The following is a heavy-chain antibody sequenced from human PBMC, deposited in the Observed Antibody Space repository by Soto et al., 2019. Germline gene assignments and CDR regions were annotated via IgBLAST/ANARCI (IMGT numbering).Heavy chain of an antibody. D-gene: IGHD2-15*01. V-gene: IGHV4-59*01. Sequence: QVQLQESGPGLVKPSETLSLTCTVSCGSISSYYWSWIRQPPGKGLEWLGYIYYSGSTNYNPSLKIRVTISVDTSKNQFSLKLSSVNAADTAVYYCARANGDCSGGSCYSKEANEFDYWGQGTLVTVSS. CDR1: CGSISSYY. CDR3: ARANGDCSGGSCYSKEANEFDY. J-gene: IGHJ4*02. CDR2: IYYSGST.